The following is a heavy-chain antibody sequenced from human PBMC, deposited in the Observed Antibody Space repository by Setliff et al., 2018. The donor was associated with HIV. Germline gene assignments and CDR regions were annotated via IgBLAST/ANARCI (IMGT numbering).Heavy chain of an antibody. J-gene: IGHJ6*02. Sequence: SETLSLTCAVYGGSFSGYYWSWIRQSPGKGLEWIGEINHSGSTNYNPSLKSRVTILGDTSKNQFSLKLGSVTAADAAVYYCARVRGRYYYHYAMDVWGQGTTVTVSS. V-gene: IGHV4-34*01. CDR2: INHSGST. CDR3: ARVRGRYYYHYAMDV. CDR1: GGSFSGYY. D-gene: IGHD3-10*01.